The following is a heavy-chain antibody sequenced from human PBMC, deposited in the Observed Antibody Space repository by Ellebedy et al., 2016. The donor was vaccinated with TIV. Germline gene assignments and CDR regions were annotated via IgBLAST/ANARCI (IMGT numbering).Heavy chain of an antibody. V-gene: IGHV4-59*08. Sequence: MPSETLSLTCTVSGGSISSYYWSWIRQPPGKGLEWLGYIVSSGSTNYNPSLKSRVTISVDTSKNQFSLKLSSVTAAATAVYYCARQKRSDRVTLMSFDTWGRGTLVTVSS. CDR1: GGSISSYY. CDR3: ARQKRSDRVTLMSFDT. J-gene: IGHJ4*02. CDR2: IVSSGST. D-gene: IGHD3-16*01.